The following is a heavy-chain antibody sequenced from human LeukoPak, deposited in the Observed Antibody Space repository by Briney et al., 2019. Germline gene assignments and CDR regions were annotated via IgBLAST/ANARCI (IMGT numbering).Heavy chain of an antibody. J-gene: IGHJ5*02. V-gene: IGHV3-49*04. Sequence: GRSLRLSCTASGFTFGDYAMSWVRQAPGKGLEWVGFIRSKAYGGTTEYAASVKGRFTISRDDSKSIAYLQMNGLKTEDTAVYYCTRVYYDFWSGYYTGIGFDPWGQGTLVTVSS. D-gene: IGHD3-3*01. CDR2: IRSKAYGGTT. CDR3: TRVYYDFWSGYYTGIGFDP. CDR1: GFTFGDYA.